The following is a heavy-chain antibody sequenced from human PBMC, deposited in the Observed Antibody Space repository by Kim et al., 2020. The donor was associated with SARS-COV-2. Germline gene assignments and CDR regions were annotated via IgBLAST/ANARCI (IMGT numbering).Heavy chain of an antibody. D-gene: IGHD6-13*01. V-gene: IGHV3-21*01. Sequence: GGSLRLSCAASGFTFSSYSMNWVHQAPGKGLEWVSSISSSSSYIYYGDSVKGRFTISRDNAKNSLYLQMNSLRAEDTAVFYCARVVIAAAGKTVDWYFDL. CDR3: ARVVIAAAGKTVDWYFDL. CDR1: GFTFSSYS. J-gene: IGHJ2*01. CDR2: ISSSSSYI.